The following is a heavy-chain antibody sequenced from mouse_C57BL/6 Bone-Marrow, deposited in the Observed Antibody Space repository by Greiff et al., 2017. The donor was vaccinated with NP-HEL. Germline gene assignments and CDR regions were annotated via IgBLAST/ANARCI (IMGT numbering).Heavy chain of an antibody. V-gene: IGHV3-5*01. Sequence: VQLKQSGPGLVKPSQTVFLTCTVTGISITTGNYRWSWIRQFPGNKLEWIGYIYYSGTITYNPSLTSRTTITRDTPKNQFFLEMNSLTAEDTATYYCARQGDWDEEDYFDYWGQGTTLTVSS. J-gene: IGHJ2*01. D-gene: IGHD4-1*01. CDR2: IYYSGTI. CDR3: ARQGDWDEEDYFDY. CDR1: GISITTGNYR.